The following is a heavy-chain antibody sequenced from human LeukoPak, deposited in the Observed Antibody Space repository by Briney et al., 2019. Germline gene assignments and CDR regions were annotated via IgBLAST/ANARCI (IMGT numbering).Heavy chain of an antibody. V-gene: IGHV3-11*06. J-gene: IGHJ4*02. CDR3: ARDSIAVAGCFDS. CDR2: ISSSSYT. Sequence: GGSPRLSCAASGFTFSDYYMSWIRQAPGKGLEWVSYISSSSYTNYADSVKGRFTISRDNSKNTLSLQMNSLRAEDTAVYYCARDSIAVAGCFDSWGQGTLVTVSS. CDR1: GFTFSDYY. D-gene: IGHD6-19*01.